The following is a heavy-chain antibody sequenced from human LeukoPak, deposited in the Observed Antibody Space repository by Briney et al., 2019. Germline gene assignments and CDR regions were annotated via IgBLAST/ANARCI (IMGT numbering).Heavy chain of an antibody. V-gene: IGHV1-2*02. CDR3: ASVTYSGPTEFDY. Sequence: ASVKVSCKASGYTFTGYYIHWMRQAPGQGLKWMGWVFPPSGGINYAQKFQGRVTMTRDKSISTAYLELSSLTSDDTAVYYCASVTYSGPTEFDYWGQGTMVTVSS. J-gene: IGHJ4*02. D-gene: IGHD5-12*01. CDR1: GYTFTGYY. CDR2: VFPPSGGI.